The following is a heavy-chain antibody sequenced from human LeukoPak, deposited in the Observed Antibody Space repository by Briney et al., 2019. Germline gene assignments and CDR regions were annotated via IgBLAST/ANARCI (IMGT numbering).Heavy chain of an antibody. J-gene: IGHJ4*02. D-gene: IGHD5-12*01. V-gene: IGHV3-23*01. CDR3: ASSRWLGHFDY. CDR2: IGGSGATT. Sequence: GGSLRLSCAASGFTFSSYAMSWVRQAPGKGLEWVSAIGGSGATTYYVDSVKGRFTISRDNSKNTLYLQINSLIAEDTAVYYCASSRWLGHFDYWGQGTLVTVSS. CDR1: GFTFSSYA.